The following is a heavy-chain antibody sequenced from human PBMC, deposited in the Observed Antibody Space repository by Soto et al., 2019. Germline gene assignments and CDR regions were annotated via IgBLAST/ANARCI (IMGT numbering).Heavy chain of an antibody. CDR3: ARTTTVAGTPEFHY. CDR2: ISYDGSNK. J-gene: IGHJ4*02. V-gene: IGHV3-30*09. D-gene: IGHD6-19*01. CDR1: GFTFSSFS. Sequence: QVQLVESGGGVVQPGRSLRLSCAASGFTFSSFSLHWVRQAPGKGLEWLALISYDGSNKYNADSVKGRFAISRDNSKNTLDLQLNSLRPEDTAVYYCARTTTVAGTPEFHYWGQGTLVTVSS.